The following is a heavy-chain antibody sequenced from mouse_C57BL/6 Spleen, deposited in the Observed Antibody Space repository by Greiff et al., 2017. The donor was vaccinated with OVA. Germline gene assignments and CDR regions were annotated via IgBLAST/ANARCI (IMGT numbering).Heavy chain of an antibody. V-gene: IGHV3-6*01. Sequence: EVHLVESGPGLVKPSQSLSLTCSVTGYSITSGYYWNWIRQFPGNKLEWMGYISYDGSNNYNPSLKNRISITRDTSKNQFFLKLNSVTTEDTATYYCARDRDGSPLDYWGQGTTLTVSS. CDR2: ISYDGSN. D-gene: IGHD1-1*01. CDR1: GYSITSGYY. CDR3: ARDRDGSPLDY. J-gene: IGHJ2*01.